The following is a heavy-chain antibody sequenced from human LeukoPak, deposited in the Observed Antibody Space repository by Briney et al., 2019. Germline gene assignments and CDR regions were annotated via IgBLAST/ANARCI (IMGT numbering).Heavy chain of an antibody. Sequence: SETLSLTCTVSGGSISSSSYYWGWIRQPPGKGMEWIGIIYYSGSTYYNPSLKSRLTISVDTSKNQFSLKLSSVTATDTAVYYCARRGYCSSTSCYEYWFDPWGQGTLVTVSS. CDR2: IYYSGST. CDR3: ARRGYCSSTSCYEYWFDP. J-gene: IGHJ5*02. V-gene: IGHV4-39*01. CDR1: GGSISSSSYY. D-gene: IGHD2-2*01.